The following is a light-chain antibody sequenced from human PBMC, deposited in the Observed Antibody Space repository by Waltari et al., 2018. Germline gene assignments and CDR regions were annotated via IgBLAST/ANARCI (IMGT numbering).Light chain of an antibody. CDR3: DSWDTSGIHPL. CDR1: SLRTFF. V-gene: IGLV3-19*01. J-gene: IGLJ2*01. CDR2: GNN. Sequence: SSELTQDPTVSVALGQTVRIACQGDSLRTFFASWYQQKPGQAPVLVVYGNNNRPSGIPERFSGSTSGDTASLTITGAQVEDEADYYCDSWDTSGIHPLFGGGTRLTVL.